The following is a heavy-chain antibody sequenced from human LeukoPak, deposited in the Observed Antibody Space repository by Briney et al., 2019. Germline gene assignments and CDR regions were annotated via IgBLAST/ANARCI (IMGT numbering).Heavy chain of an antibody. CDR3: ARGVEPLAANTLAY. V-gene: IGHV3-53*01. D-gene: IGHD1-14*01. J-gene: IGHJ4*02. Sequence: GGSLRLSCAASGFTVITNDMTWVXQAPGKGLEWVSVLYSDGNTKYADSVQGRFTISRDNSKNTLYLEMNSLSPDDTAVYYCARGVEPLAANTLAYWGQGTLVTVSS. CDR1: GFTVITND. CDR2: LYSDGNT.